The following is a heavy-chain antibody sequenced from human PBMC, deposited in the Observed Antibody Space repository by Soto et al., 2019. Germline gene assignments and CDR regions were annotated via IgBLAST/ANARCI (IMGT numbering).Heavy chain of an antibody. Sequence: SGGSLRLSCAASGFTVSSNYMSWVRQAPGKGLEWVSVIYSGGSTYYADSVKGRFTISRDNSKNTLYLQMNSLRAEDTAVYYCARGLSFYYYDSSGLDYWGQGTLVTVSS. D-gene: IGHD3-22*01. CDR3: ARGLSFYYYDSSGLDY. CDR1: GFTVSSNY. CDR2: IYSGGST. V-gene: IGHV3-53*01. J-gene: IGHJ4*02.